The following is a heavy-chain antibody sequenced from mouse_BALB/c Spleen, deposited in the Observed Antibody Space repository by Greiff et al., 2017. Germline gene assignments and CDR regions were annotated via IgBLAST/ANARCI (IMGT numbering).Heavy chain of an antibody. CDR3: ARGRDYGSSAMDY. Sequence: EVQLQESGGGLVKPGGSLKLSCAASGFTFSSYAMSWVRQTPEKRLEWVASISSGGSTYYPDSVKGRFTISRDNARNILYLQMSSLRSEDTAMYYCARGRDYGSSAMDYWGQGTSVTVSS. CDR2: ISSGGST. J-gene: IGHJ4*01. V-gene: IGHV5-6-5*01. CDR1: GFTFSSYA. D-gene: IGHD1-1*01.